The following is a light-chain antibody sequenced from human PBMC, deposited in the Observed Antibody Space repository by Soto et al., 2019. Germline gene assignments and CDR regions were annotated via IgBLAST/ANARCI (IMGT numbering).Light chain of an antibody. V-gene: IGLV1-40*01. Sequence: QLVLTQPPSVSGAPGQRVTIPCTGSSSNIGAGYDVHWYQQLPGTAPKLLIYANNNRPSGVPDRFSGSKSGTSASLAITGLQADDEADYYCQSYDSSLTGFYVFGTGTKLTVL. CDR2: ANN. CDR3: QSYDSSLTGFYV. CDR1: SSNIGAGYD. J-gene: IGLJ1*01.